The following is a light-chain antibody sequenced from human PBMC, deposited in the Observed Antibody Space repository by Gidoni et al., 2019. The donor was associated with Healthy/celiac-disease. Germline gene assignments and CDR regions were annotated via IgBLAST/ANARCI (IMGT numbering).Light chain of an antibody. CDR2: KAS. Sequence: DIQMTQSPSTLSASVGDRVTITCRASQSISSWLAWYQQKPGKAPKLLIYKASSLESGVPSRFSGSGSGTEFTLTISSLQPDDFATYYCQQYNSYSTFGQXTQVEIK. J-gene: IGKJ1*01. CDR1: QSISSW. V-gene: IGKV1-5*03. CDR3: QQYNSYST.